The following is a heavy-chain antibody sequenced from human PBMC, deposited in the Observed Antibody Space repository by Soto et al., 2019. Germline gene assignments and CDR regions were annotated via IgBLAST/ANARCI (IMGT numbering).Heavy chain of an antibody. CDR3: ARDKITGLFGY. CDR1: GGSISSYY. V-gene: IGHV4-59*12. J-gene: IGHJ4*02. D-gene: IGHD2-8*02. Sequence: SETLSLTCSVSGGSISSYYWTWIRQPPGKGLEWIGYIYYSGGTNYNPSLKSRVTISVDTSKNQFSLKLTSVTAADTAVYYCARDKITGLFGYWGQGTLVTVSS. CDR2: IYYSGGT.